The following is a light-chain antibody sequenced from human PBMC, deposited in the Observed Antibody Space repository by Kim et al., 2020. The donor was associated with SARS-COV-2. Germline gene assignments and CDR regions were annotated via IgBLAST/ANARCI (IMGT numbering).Light chain of an antibody. CDR2: YND. J-gene: IGLJ2*01. CDR3: AAWDDNLKAVV. V-gene: IGLV1-44*01. CDR1: GSNIGTNT. Sequence: GQRVTISCSGSGSNIGTNTVNWYQQLPGTAPKLLIYYNDQRPSGVPDRFSGSKSGTSASLAISGLQSEDEGDYHCAAWDDNLKAVVFGGGTQLTVL.